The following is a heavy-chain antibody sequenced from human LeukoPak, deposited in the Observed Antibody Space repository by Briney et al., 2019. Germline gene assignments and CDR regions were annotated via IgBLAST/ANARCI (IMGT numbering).Heavy chain of an antibody. CDR2: FCHSAST. CDR3: ASIVVAAAAIDY. V-gene: IGHV4-30-4*01. D-gene: IGHD2-15*01. CDR1: GGSVSSGDYY. J-gene: IGHJ4*02. Sequence: SQTLSLTCTVSGGSVSSGDYYWSWIRQPPGKGLEWIGYFCHSASTYYNPSLKSRVSISVDTAKNQFSLKLTSVTAADTAVYYCASIVVAAAAIDYWGQGTLVTVSS.